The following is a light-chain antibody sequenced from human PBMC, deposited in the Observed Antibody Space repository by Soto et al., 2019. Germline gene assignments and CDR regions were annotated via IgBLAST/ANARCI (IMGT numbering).Light chain of an antibody. CDR2: GAS. V-gene: IGKV3-20*01. CDR1: QSVSSSY. CDR3: QKYNSAPIT. Sequence: EIVLTQSPGTLSLSPGERATLSCRASQSVSSSYLAWYQQKPGQAPRLLIYGASSRATGIPDRFSGSGSGTDFTLTISRLEPEDVATYYCQKYNSAPITFGQGTRLEI. J-gene: IGKJ5*01.